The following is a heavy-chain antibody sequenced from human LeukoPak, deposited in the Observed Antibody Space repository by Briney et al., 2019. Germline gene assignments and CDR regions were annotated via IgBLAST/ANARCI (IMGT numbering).Heavy chain of an antibody. Sequence: KPSETLSLTCTVSGGSISSSSYYWGWIRQPPGKGLEWIGSIYYSGSTYYNPSLKSRVTISVDTSKNQFSLKLSSVTAADTAVYYCARHPDYGDYGVAFDYWGQGTLVTVSS. CDR2: IYYSGST. CDR1: GGSISSSSYY. V-gene: IGHV4-39*01. J-gene: IGHJ4*02. CDR3: ARHPDYGDYGVAFDY. D-gene: IGHD4-17*01.